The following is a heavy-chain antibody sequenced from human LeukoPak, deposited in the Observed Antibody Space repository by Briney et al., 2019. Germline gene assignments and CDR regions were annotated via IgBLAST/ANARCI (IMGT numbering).Heavy chain of an antibody. CDR3: ARSIGGGYFDWLLSPLDAFDI. J-gene: IGHJ3*02. D-gene: IGHD3-9*01. Sequence: GGSLRLSCAASGFTFSSYAMHWVRQAPGKGLEWVAVISYDGSNKYYADSVKGRFTISRDNSKNTLYLQMNSLRAEDTAVYYCARSIGGGYFDWLLSPLDAFDIWGQGTMVTVSS. CDR1: GFTFSSYA. CDR2: ISYDGSNK. V-gene: IGHV3-30-3*01.